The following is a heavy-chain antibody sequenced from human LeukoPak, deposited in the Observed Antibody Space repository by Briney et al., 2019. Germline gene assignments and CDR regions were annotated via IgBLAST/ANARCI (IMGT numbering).Heavy chain of an antibody. Sequence: GGSLRLSCAASGFTFSSYAMSWVRQAPGKGLEWVSAISGSGGSTYYADSVKGRFTISRDNSKNTLYLQMNSLRAEDTAVYYCAKERIREAAAGPRGWFPAGPIESLIGNGMDVWGQGTTVTVSS. V-gene: IGHV3-23*01. D-gene: IGHD6-13*01. CDR3: AKERIREAAAGPRGWFPAGPIESLIGNGMDV. CDR1: GFTFSSYA. CDR2: ISGSGGST. J-gene: IGHJ6*02.